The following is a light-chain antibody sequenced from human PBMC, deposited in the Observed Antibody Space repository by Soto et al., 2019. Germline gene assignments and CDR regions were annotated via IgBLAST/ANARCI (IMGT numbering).Light chain of an antibody. Sequence: QSVLTQPPSVSAAPGQKVTISCSGSSSNIGNNYVSWYQQLPGTAPKLLIYENNKRPSGIPDRFSGSKSGTSATLGITGLQTGDEADYYCGTWDSSLSVRGVFGGGTKLTVL. CDR3: GTWDSSLSVRGV. V-gene: IGLV1-51*02. CDR1: SSNIGNNY. J-gene: IGLJ3*02. CDR2: ENN.